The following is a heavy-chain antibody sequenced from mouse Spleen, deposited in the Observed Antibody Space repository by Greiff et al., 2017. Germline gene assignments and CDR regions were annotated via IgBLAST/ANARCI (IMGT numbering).Heavy chain of an antibody. Sequence: QVQLQQSGAELVRPGTSVKVSCKASGYAFTNYLIEWVKQRPGQGLEWIGVINPGSGGTNYNEKFKGKATLTADKSSSTAYMQLSSLTSEDSAVYFCAREETGFDYWGQGTTLTVSS. J-gene: IGHJ2*01. CDR3: AREETGFDY. V-gene: IGHV1-54*01. CDR1: GYAFTNYL. D-gene: IGHD4-1*01. CDR2: INPGSGGT.